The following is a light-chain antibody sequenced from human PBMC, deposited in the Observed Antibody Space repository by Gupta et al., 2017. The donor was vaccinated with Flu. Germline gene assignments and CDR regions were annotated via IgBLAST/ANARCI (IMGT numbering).Light chain of an antibody. CDR3: SAYAGANNVYV. CDR2: EVN. V-gene: IGLV2-8*01. CDR1: ISDIGGYNL. J-gene: IGLJ1*01. Sequence: QSALTQPPSASGSPGQSVTISCTGTISDIGGYNLVSWYQQYPGKVPKLMIYEVNKRPSGVPDRSSGSKSGNTASLTVSGLQAEDEADYYCSAYAGANNVYVFGTGTKVTVL.